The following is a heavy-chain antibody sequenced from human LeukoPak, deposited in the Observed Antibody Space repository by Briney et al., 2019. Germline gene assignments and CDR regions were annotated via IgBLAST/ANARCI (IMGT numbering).Heavy chain of an antibody. D-gene: IGHD3-10*01. Sequence: SVKLSCKASGGTFSGYAISWVRQAPGQGLEWMGRIIPILGIANYAQTFQGRVTITANKSPSTAYMELSSLRSEDTAVYYSARDPAYYGSGSSLLSMLRVQMVSYGMDVWGQGTTVTVSS. CDR2: IIPILGIA. CDR3: ARDPAYYGSGSSLLSMLRVQMVSYGMDV. CDR1: GGTFSGYA. V-gene: IGHV1-69*04. J-gene: IGHJ6*02.